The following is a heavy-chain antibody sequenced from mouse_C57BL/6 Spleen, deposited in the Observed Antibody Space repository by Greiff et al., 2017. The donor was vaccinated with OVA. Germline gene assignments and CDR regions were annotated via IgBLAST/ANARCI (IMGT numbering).Heavy chain of an antibody. J-gene: IGHJ3*01. CDR3: ARKGQLGRFAY. CDR1: GYAFSSYW. Sequence: VKLQESGAELVKPGASVKISCKASGYAFSSYWMNWVKQRPGKGLEWIGQIYPGDGDTNYNGKFKGKATLTADKSSSTAYMQLSSLTSEDSAVYFGARKGQLGRFAYWGQGTLVTVSA. V-gene: IGHV1-80*01. CDR2: IYPGDGDT. D-gene: IGHD4-1*02.